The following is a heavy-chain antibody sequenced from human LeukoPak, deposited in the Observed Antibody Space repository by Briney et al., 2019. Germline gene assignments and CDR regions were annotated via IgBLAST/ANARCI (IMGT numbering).Heavy chain of an antibody. CDR1: GFTFRNYW. CDR2: INNEGSGT. D-gene: IGHD1-14*01. J-gene: IGHJ3*02. V-gene: IGHV3-74*01. CDR3: ARGGPDHAFDI. Sequence: GGSLRLSCAASGFTFRNYWMYWVRQTPGKGLVYVSRINNEGSGTTYAESVKGRFTISRDNGNNGVYLQMNGLRAEDTAVYYCARGGPDHAFDIWGQGTMVTVSS.